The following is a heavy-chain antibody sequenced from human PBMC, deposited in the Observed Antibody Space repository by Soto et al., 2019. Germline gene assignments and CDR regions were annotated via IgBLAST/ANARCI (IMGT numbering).Heavy chain of an antibody. CDR3: ATQLYYYGSGSPGNWFDP. D-gene: IGHD3-10*01. CDR2: FDPEDGET. CDR1: GYTLTELS. J-gene: IGHJ5*02. Sequence: ASVKVSCKVSGYTLTELSMHWVRQAPGKGLEWMGGFDPEDGETIYAQKFQGRVTMTEDTSTDTAYMELSSLRSEDTAVYYCATQLYYYGSGSPGNWFDPWGQGTLVTVSS. V-gene: IGHV1-24*01.